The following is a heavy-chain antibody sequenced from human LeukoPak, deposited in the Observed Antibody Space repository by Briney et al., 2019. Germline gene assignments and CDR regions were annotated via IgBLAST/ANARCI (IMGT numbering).Heavy chain of an antibody. V-gene: IGHV4-59*01. CDR2: IYYSGST. J-gene: IGHJ4*02. CDR1: GGSISSYY. Sequence: SETLSLTCTVSGGSISSYYWSWTRQPLGKGLEWIGYIYYSGSTNYNPSLKSRVTISVDTSKNQFSLKLSSVTAADTAVYYCARNTYCGGDCYSLDYWGQGTLVTVSS. CDR3: ARNTYCGGDCYSLDY. D-gene: IGHD2-21*02.